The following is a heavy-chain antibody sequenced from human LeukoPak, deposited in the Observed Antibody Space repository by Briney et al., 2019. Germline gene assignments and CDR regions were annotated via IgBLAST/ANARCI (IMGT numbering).Heavy chain of an antibody. J-gene: IGHJ5*02. D-gene: IGHD2-2*01. V-gene: IGHV4-4*09. CDR1: GGAITSDY. Sequence: PSENLSLNCTVSGGAITSDYWTWTRQPPGKGLEWIGFIYINGNTNYNPSLKRRVTISLDTSKNQFSLNLTSVTAADTALYYCARQSRSCTRTSCYNWFDPWGQGTLVTVSS. CDR2: IYINGNT. CDR3: ARQSRSCTRTSCYNWFDP.